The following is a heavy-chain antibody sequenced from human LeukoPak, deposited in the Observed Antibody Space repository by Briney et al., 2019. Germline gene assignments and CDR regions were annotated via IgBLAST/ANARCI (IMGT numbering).Heavy chain of an antibody. D-gene: IGHD3-10*01. CDR2: IWYDGSNK. V-gene: IGHV3-33*01. CDR3: ASGYYGSGVDAFDI. J-gene: IGHJ3*02. Sequence: GGSLRLSCAASGFTFSSYGMHWVRQAAGKGLEWEAVIWYDGSNKYYADSVKGRFTISRDNSKNTLYLQMNSLRAEDTAVYYCASGYYGSGVDAFDIWGQGTMVTVSS. CDR1: GFTFSSYG.